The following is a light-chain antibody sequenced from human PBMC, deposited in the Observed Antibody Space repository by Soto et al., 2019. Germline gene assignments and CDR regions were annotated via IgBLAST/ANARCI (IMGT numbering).Light chain of an antibody. CDR2: GAS. CDR3: QQYYNWPRT. V-gene: IGKV3-15*01. Sequence: EMVMTQSPATLSVSPGDGATLSCRASQSVGSNLAWFQQKPGQAPRLLIYGASTRATGIPARFSGSGSGTEFTLYISSLQSEDFAVYYCQQYYNWPRTFGTGNTLEIK. J-gene: IGKJ2*01. CDR1: QSVGSN.